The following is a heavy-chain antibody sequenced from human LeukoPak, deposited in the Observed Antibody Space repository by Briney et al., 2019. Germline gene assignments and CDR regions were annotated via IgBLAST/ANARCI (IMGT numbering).Heavy chain of an antibody. CDR1: GGSFNGYY. Sequence: SETLSLTCAVYGGSFNGYYCSWIRQAPGKGLEWIGEINYSGRTSYNPSLKSRVTISVDTSKNEFSLRLTSVTAADTAVYYCARRLRSRPDAFDIWGQGTMVTVSS. CDR2: INYSGRT. V-gene: IGHV4-34*01. CDR3: ARRLRSRPDAFDI. D-gene: IGHD5-12*01. J-gene: IGHJ3*02.